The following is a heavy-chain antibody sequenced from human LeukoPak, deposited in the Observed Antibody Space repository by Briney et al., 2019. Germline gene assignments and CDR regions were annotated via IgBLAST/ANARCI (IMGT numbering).Heavy chain of an antibody. J-gene: IGHJ4*02. CDR1: GGSISSYY. CDR2: VYYSGST. CDR3: ARGRGYSGLFDY. V-gene: IGHV4-59*01. D-gene: IGHD5-12*01. Sequence: SETLSLTCTVSGGSISSYYWSWIRQPPGKGLEWVGYVYYSGSTNYNPSLKSRVIISVDTSKKQFSLKLSSVTAADTAVYYCARGRGYSGLFDYWGQGTLVTVSS.